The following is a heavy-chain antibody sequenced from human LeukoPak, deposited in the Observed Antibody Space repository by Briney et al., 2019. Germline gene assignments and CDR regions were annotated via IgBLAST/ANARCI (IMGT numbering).Heavy chain of an antibody. CDR2: IYYSGST. J-gene: IGHJ3*02. V-gene: IGHV4-30-4*01. D-gene: IGHD2-15*01. Sequence: PSQTLSLTCTVSGGSISSGDYYWTWIRQPPGKGLAWIGSIYYSGSTYYNPSLNPSLKSRVTISVDTSKNQFSLKLSSVTAADTAVYYCARHRVFGRGDAFDIWGQGTMVTVSS. CDR3: ARHRVFGRGDAFDI. CDR1: GGSISSGDYY.